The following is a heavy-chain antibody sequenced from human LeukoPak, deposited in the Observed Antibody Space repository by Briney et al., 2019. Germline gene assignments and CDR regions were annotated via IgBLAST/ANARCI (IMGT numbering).Heavy chain of an antibody. Sequence: GGSLRLSCAASGFTFSSYSMNWVRQAPGKGLEWVSSISSSSSYIYYADSVKGRFTISRDNAKNSLYLQVNSLRAEDTAVYYCARGYYDFWSGYSMPPDYWGQGTLVTVSS. V-gene: IGHV3-21*01. CDR1: GFTFSSYS. D-gene: IGHD3-3*01. CDR3: ARGYYDFWSGYSMPPDY. CDR2: ISSSSSYI. J-gene: IGHJ4*02.